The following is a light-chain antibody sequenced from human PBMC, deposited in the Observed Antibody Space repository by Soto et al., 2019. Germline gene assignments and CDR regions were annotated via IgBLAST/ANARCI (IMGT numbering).Light chain of an antibody. CDR1: SSDVGGYNY. CDR2: EVF. V-gene: IGLV2-8*01. CDR3: SSYAGTKNYVV. Sequence: QSALTQPPSASGSPGQSVTISCTGTSSDVGGYNYVSWYQQHPGKAPKLMIYEVFKRPVGVPDRFSGSKSGSTASLTVSGLQAEDEADYYCSSYAGTKNYVVFGGGTKLTVL. J-gene: IGLJ2*01.